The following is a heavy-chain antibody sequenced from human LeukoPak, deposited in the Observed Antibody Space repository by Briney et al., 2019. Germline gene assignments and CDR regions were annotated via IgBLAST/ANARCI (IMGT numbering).Heavy chain of an antibody. CDR3: ARVTQIRYYDVLTGAYYFDY. Sequence: GGSLRLSCAASGFTFSNYWMIWVRQAPGKAPKWVGNIKQDGSEKGYADPVRGQFSISRVNAQTSLYLQMNSLRAEDTAVYYCARVTQIRYYDVLTGAYYFDYWGRRTLLTVSS. CDR2: IKQDGSEK. D-gene: IGHD3-9*01. V-gene: IGHV3-7*05. J-gene: IGHJ4*02. CDR1: GFTFSNYW.